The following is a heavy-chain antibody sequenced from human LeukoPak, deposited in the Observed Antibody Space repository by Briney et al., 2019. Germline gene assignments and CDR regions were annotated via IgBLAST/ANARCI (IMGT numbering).Heavy chain of an antibody. J-gene: IGHJ5*02. Sequence: GGSLRVSCVASGFTLSSYWMHWVRPAPGKGLVWVSRINSDGSSTSYADSVKGRSTISRDNAKNTLYLQMNSLRAEDTAVYYCARDSVGSSMRLNWFDPCGQGTLVTVSS. V-gene: IGHV3-74*01. D-gene: IGHD1-26*01. CDR2: INSDGSST. CDR1: GFTLSSYW. CDR3: ARDSVGSSMRLNWFDP.